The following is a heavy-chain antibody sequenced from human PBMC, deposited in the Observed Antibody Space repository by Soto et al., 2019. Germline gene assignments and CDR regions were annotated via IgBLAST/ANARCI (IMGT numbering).Heavy chain of an antibody. Sequence: SVKLSFKASGGTFSSYAISWLRQAPGQGLEWMGEIVPIFGTANYSQKFQGRVTITADKATGTAYIELMSLRWGYQSVYDCSRPSITTFCDVNGGGYSRQGTLDTVPS. V-gene: IGHV1-69*06. CDR1: GGTFSSYA. CDR3: SRPSITTFCDVNGGGY. CDR2: IVPIFGTA. J-gene: IGHJ4*02. D-gene: IGHD3-9*01.